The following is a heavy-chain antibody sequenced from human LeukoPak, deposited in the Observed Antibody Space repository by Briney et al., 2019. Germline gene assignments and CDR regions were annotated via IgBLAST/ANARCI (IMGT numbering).Heavy chain of an antibody. V-gene: IGHV4-4*02. CDR2: IHHSGGT. J-gene: IGHJ4*02. CDR3: ARATEGATAMYYFDY. Sequence: SETLSLTCTVSGASVSRNWWSWVRQPPGKGLEWIGEIHHSGGTNYNPSLKSRVTMSLDNSNNHFSLKLSSVTAADTAVYYCARATEGATAMYYFDYWGQGTLVTVSS. D-gene: IGHD1-26*01. CDR1: GASVSRNW.